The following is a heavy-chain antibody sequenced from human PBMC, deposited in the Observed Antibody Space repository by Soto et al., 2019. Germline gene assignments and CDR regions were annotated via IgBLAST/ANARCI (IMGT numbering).Heavy chain of an antibody. V-gene: IGHV4-39*01. CDR1: GGSISSCSYY. Sequence: SETLSLTCTVSGGSISSCSYYWGWSRQPPGKGLEWIGSIYYSGSTYYNPSLKSRVTISVDTSKNQFSLKLSSVTAADTAVYYCARLDFIAVAGYYFDYWGQGTLVTVSS. D-gene: IGHD6-19*01. J-gene: IGHJ4*02. CDR3: ARLDFIAVAGYYFDY. CDR2: IYYSGST.